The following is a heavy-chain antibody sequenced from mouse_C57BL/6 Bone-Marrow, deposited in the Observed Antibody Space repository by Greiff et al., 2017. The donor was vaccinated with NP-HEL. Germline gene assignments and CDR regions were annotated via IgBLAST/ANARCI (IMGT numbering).Heavy chain of an antibody. V-gene: IGHV1-82*01. CDR2: IYPGDGDT. D-gene: IGHD2-3*01. Sequence: QVQLQQSGPELVKPGASVKISCKASGYAFSSSWMNWVKQRPGKGLEWIGRIYPGDGDTNYNGKFKGKATLTADKSSSTAYMQLSSLTSEDSAVYFCARRDGYPYYFDYWGQGTTLTVSS. J-gene: IGHJ2*01. CDR3: ARRDGYPYYFDY. CDR1: GYAFSSSW.